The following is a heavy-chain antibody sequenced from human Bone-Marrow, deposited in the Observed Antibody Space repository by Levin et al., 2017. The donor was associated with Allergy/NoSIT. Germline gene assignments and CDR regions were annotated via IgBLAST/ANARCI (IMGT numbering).Heavy chain of an antibody. CDR2: ISWNSGKI. Sequence: GGSLRLSCGASAFTFDDYAMHWVRQVPGKGLEWVSGISWNSGKIGYADSVKGRFTISRDNTKKSLYLQMNSLRPEDPALYYCAKDISIKKAVSIYSFYGLDVWGRGTTVAVSS. D-gene: IGHD6-19*01. CDR1: AFTFDDYA. J-gene: IGHJ6*02. V-gene: IGHV3-9*01. CDR3: AKDISIKKAVSIYSFYGLDV.